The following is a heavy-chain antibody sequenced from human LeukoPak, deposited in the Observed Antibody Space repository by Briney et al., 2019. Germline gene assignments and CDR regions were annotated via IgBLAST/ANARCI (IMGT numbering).Heavy chain of an antibody. V-gene: IGHV3-73*01. CDR2: IRTKGNSYAT. Sequence: PGGSLRLSCAAAGLTFSGSAVHWVRQPSGEGLEWVGRIRTKGNSYATAYDASVKGRFTISRDDSKNTAYLQMNSLKTEDTAVYYCTLEGRIGDPSFSFDYWGRGTLVTVSS. D-gene: IGHD2-21*02. J-gene: IGHJ4*02. CDR3: TLEGRIGDPSFSFDY. CDR1: GLTFSGSA.